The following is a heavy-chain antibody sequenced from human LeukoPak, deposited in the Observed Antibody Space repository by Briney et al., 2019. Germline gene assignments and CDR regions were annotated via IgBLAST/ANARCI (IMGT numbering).Heavy chain of an antibody. Sequence: PGGSLRLSCAASGFTFSDYYMSWIRQAPGKGLEWVSYISSSSSYTNYADSVKGRFTISRDNAKNSLYLQMNSLRAEDTAVYYCARVGPDPGYSSSWYVDYWGQGTLVTVSS. CDR2: ISSSSSYT. V-gene: IGHV3-11*06. CDR1: GFTFSDYY. J-gene: IGHJ4*02. D-gene: IGHD6-13*01. CDR3: ARVGPDPGYSSSWYVDY.